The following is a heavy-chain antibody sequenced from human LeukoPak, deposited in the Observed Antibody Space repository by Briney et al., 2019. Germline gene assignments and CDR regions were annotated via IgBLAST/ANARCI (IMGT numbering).Heavy chain of an antibody. CDR3: SRADYYGSGSYSPNFDH. CDR2: IYYSGST. CDR1: GGSISSYY. J-gene: IGHJ4*02. D-gene: IGHD3-10*01. Sequence: SETLSLTCSVSGGSISSYYWTWIRQPPGKGLEWIGSIYYSGSTNYNPSLKSRATISVDMSKNQISLKLTSVTAADTAVYYCSRADYYGSGSYSPNFDHWGQGTLVTVSS. V-gene: IGHV4-59*12.